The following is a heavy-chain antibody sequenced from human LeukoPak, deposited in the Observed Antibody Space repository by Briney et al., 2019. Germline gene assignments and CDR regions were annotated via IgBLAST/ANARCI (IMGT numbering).Heavy chain of an antibody. V-gene: IGHV4-30-2*01. D-gene: IGHD2-15*01. J-gene: IGHJ4*02. Sequence: SQTLSLTCAVSGGSISSGGYSWSWIRQPPGKGLEWIGYIYHSGSTYYNPSLKSRVTISVDRSKNQFSLKLSSVTAADTAVYYCARSPTYCSGGSCLFDYWGQGTLVTVSS. CDR1: GGSISSGGYS. CDR2: IYHSGST. CDR3: ARSPTYCSGGSCLFDY.